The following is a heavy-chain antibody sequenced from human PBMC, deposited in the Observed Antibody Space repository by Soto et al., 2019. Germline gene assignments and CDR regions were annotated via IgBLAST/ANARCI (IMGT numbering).Heavy chain of an antibody. D-gene: IGHD2-2*01. CDR1: GFTFGDYA. CDR3: TRDRGGVVVPAAMSPPFDY. CDR2: IRSKAYGGTT. Sequence: EVQLVESGGGLVQPGRSLRLSCTASGFTFGDYAMSWFRQAPGKGLEWVGFIRSKAYGGTTEYAASVKGRFTISRDDSKSIAYLQMNSLKTEDTAVYYCTRDRGGVVVPAAMSPPFDYWGQGTLVTVSS. V-gene: IGHV3-49*03. J-gene: IGHJ4*02.